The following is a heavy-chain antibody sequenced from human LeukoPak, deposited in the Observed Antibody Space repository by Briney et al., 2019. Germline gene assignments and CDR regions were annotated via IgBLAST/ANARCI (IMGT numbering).Heavy chain of an antibody. D-gene: IGHD3-3*01. CDR1: GGSISSYY. Sequence: PSETLSLTCTVSGGSISSYYWSWIRQPPGKGLEWIGYIYYSGSTNYNPSLKSRVTISVDTSKNQFSLKLSSVTAADTAVYYCARGETFWSGRYDAFDIGGQGTMVPVSS. J-gene: IGHJ3*02. CDR2: IYYSGST. CDR3: ARGETFWSGRYDAFDI. V-gene: IGHV4-59*01.